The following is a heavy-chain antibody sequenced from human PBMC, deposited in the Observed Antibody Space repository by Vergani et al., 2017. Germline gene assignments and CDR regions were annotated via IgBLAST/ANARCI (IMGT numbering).Heavy chain of an antibody. CDR1: GFTFSSYG. V-gene: IGHV3-30*18. D-gene: IGHD3-3*01. CDR2: ISYDGSNK. Sequence: QVQLVESGGGVVQPGRSLRLSCAASGFTFSSYGMHWVRQAPGKGLEWVAVISYDGSNKYYADSVKGRFTISRDNSKNTLYLQMNSLRAEDTAVYYCAKDGSSVSQEFDYWGQGTLVTVSS. CDR3: AKDGSSVSQEFDY. J-gene: IGHJ4*02.